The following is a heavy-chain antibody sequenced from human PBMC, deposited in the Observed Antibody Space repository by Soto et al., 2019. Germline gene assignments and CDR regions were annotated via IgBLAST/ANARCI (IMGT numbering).Heavy chain of an antibody. Sequence: GASVKVSCKASGYTFTNYGLSWVRQAPGQGLEWMGWISPYNGNTNYAQKFQGRVTMTTDTSTSTAYMEVRSLRSGDTAVYYCARLKIVSDTVVEPALFFWGQGTLVTVSS. CDR1: GYTFTNYG. CDR3: ARLKIVSDTVVEPALFF. V-gene: IGHV1-18*04. CDR2: ISPYNGNT. D-gene: IGHD2-2*01. J-gene: IGHJ4*02.